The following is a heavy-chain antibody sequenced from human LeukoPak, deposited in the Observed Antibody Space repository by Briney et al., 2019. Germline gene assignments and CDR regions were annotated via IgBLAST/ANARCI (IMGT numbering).Heavy chain of an antibody. CDR1: GFTFDDYA. V-gene: IGHV3-9*01. CDR2: ISWNSGSI. D-gene: IGHD5-12*01. CDR3: AKDGDIVATSPDY. Sequence: GGSLSLSCAASGFTFDDYAMHWVRQAPGKGLEWVSGISWNSGSIGYADSVKGRFTISRDNAKNSLYLQMNSLRAEDTALYYCAKDGDIVATSPDYWGQGTLVTVSS. J-gene: IGHJ4*02.